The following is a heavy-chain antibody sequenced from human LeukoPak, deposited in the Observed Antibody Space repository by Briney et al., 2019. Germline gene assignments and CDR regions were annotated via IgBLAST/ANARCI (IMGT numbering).Heavy chain of an antibody. CDR1: GFTFSSYG. CDR3: ARVSSWYPSDYYYYGMDV. J-gene: IGHJ6*02. D-gene: IGHD6-13*01. Sequence: GGSLRLSCAASGFTFSSYGMHWVRQAPGKGLEWVAVIWYDGSNKYYADSVKGRFTISRGNSKNTLYLQMNSLRAEDTAVYYCARVSSWYPSDYYYYGMDVWGQGTTVTVSS. CDR2: IWYDGSNK. V-gene: IGHV3-33*01.